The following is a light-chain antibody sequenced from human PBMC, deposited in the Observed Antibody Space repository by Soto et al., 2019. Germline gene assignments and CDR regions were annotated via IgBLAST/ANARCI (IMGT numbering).Light chain of an antibody. CDR1: SSDVGSSNL. Sequence: QSVLTQPASVSGSHGQSSTISCSGTSSDVGSSNLVSWYQQHPGKAPKLIIFEGDRRPSGVSGRFSGSKSGNTASLTISGLQAEDEADYYCCSFARSSSFYAFGTGTKVTVL. J-gene: IGLJ1*01. V-gene: IGLV2-23*01. CDR3: CSFARSSSFYA. CDR2: EGD.